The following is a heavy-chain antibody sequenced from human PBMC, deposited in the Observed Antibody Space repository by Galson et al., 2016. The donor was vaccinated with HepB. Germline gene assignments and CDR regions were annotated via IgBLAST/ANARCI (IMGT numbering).Heavy chain of an antibody. J-gene: IGHJ6*02. Sequence: SLRLSCAASGFSFSSYWMSWVRQAPGKGLEWVANIKQDGSEKDYVDSVKGRFTISRDNAKNSLYLQMNSLRAEDTAVYYCVRYMGHGGDYYYYGMDVWGQGTTVTVSS. V-gene: IGHV3-7*05. CDR3: VRYMGHGGDYYYYGMDV. D-gene: IGHD3-10*01. CDR2: IKQDGSEK. CDR1: GFSFSSYW.